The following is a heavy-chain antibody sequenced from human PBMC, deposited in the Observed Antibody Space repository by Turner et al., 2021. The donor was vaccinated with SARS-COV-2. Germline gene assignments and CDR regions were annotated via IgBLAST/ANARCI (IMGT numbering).Heavy chain of an antibody. Sequence: EVQLVESGGGLVPPGGSLRLSCAASGFTFSRYWMSWVRQAPGKGLDWVANIKQDGSEKHFVDSVKGRFTNSRDNAKNSLSLQMNSLRAEDTAVYYCARSPGYYFDYWGQGTLVTVSS. D-gene: IGHD2-2*01. CDR1: GFTFSRYW. CDR3: ARSPGYYFDY. V-gene: IGHV3-7*01. J-gene: IGHJ4*02. CDR2: IKQDGSEK.